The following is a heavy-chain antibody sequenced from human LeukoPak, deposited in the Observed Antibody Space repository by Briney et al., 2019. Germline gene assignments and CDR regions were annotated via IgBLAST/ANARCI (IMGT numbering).Heavy chain of an antibody. V-gene: IGHV3-11*01. J-gene: IGHJ4*02. CDR1: GFTLSDYY. CDR2: ISSSGSTI. Sequence: NPGGSLRLSCAASGFTLSDYYMSWIRQAPGKGLEWVSYISSSGSTIYYADSVEGRFTISRDNAKNSLYLQMNSLRAEDTAVYYCANMRYCSSTSCHVSFDYWGQGTLVTVSS. D-gene: IGHD2-2*01. CDR3: ANMRYCSSTSCHVSFDY.